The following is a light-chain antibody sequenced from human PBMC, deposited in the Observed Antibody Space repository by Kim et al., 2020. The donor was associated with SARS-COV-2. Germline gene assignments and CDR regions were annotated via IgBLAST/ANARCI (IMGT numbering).Light chain of an antibody. Sequence: LSPGERVTLSCRASQHVTRNYVAWFQQKPGQPPRLLIYGAANRAAGIPDRFSGTGSGTEFTLTISRLEPEDFAVYYCQQYGASQYTFGQGTKLEI. CDR2: GAA. J-gene: IGKJ2*01. CDR1: QHVTRNY. V-gene: IGKV3-20*01. CDR3: QQYGASQYT.